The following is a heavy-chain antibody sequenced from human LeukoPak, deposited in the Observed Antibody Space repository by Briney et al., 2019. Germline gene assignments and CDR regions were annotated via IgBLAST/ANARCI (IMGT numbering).Heavy chain of an antibody. Sequence: GGSLRLSCAASGFTFSSYPMSWVRQAPGKGLEWVSAITGSGATTFYADSVKGRFTISRDNSKNTLYLQMNSLRAEDTAVYYCAKGYYYDSSGYYYQPFDYWGQGTLVTVSS. CDR3: AKGYYYDSSGYYYQPFDY. D-gene: IGHD3-22*01. V-gene: IGHV3-23*01. CDR2: ITGSGATT. CDR1: GFTFSSYP. J-gene: IGHJ4*02.